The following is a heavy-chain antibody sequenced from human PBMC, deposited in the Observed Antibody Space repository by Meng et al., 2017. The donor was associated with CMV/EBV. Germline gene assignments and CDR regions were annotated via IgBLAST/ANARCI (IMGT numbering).Heavy chain of an antibody. CDR3: ARLQDSSGYYRVVVTIDY. CDR1: GFTFGSYE. CDR2: ISSSGSTI. V-gene: IGHV3-48*03. Sequence: GASLKISCASSGFTFGSYEMNWVRQAPGKGLEWVSYISSSGSTIYYADSVKGRFTIARDNAKNSLYLQMNSLRAEDTAVYYCARLQDSSGYYRVVVTIDYWGQGTLVTVSS. D-gene: IGHD3-22*01. J-gene: IGHJ4*02.